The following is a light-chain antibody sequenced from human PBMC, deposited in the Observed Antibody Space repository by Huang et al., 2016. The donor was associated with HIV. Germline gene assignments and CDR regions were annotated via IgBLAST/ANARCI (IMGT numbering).Light chain of an antibody. V-gene: IGKV3-11*01. CDR3: QQRSNWLT. J-gene: IGKJ4*01. Sequence: VLTQSPANLSLSPGERSTLSCRASQSVSTYLAWYQQNPGQAPRLLIYDASNRATGIPARFGGSGSGTDCTLTISSLEPEDFAVYYCQQRSNWLTFGGGTKV. CDR2: DAS. CDR1: QSVSTY.